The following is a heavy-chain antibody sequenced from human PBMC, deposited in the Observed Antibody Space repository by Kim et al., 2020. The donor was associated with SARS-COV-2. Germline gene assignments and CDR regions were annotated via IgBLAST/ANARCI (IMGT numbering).Heavy chain of an antibody. J-gene: IGHJ4*02. D-gene: IGHD2-15*01. Sequence: ASVKVSCKASGYTFTHHYMHWVRQAPGQGLEWMGMINPSGGAATYAQKFQGRVTMTSYTSTSTVYMEVSSLRSEDTALYYCATSLAYCSGGSCHSWGQGTLVTVSS. CDR3: ATSLAYCSGGSCHS. CDR2: INPSGGAA. CDR1: GYTFTHHY. V-gene: IGHV1-46*01.